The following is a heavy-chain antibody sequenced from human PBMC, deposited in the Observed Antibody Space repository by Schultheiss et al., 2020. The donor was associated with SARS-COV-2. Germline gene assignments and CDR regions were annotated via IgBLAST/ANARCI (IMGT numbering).Heavy chain of an antibody. Sequence: GGSLRLSCSASGFTFSSYAMHWVRQAPGKGLEWVAVISYDGSNKYYADSVKGRFTISRDNSKNTLYLQMNSLRAEDTAVYYCARDQGVAAAGTGWFDPWGQGTLVTVSS. V-gene: IGHV3-30*01. CDR1: GFTFSSYA. CDR2: ISYDGSNK. CDR3: ARDQGVAAAGTGWFDP. J-gene: IGHJ5*02. D-gene: IGHD6-13*01.